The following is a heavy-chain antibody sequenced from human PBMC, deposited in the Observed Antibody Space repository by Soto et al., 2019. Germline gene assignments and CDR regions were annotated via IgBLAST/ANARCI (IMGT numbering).Heavy chain of an antibody. J-gene: IGHJ5*02. D-gene: IGHD6-13*01. CDR1: GFTYSNYA. CDR3: AKKDVTAVAKNWFDP. V-gene: IGHV3-23*01. Sequence: GGSLRLSCAASGFTYSNYAMNWVRQAPGKGPEWVAVISPSGASTDYADSVKGRFTISRDNSKNTLYLQMNSLRAEDTAVYFCAKKDVTAVAKNWFDPWGQGTLVTISS. CDR2: ISPSGAST.